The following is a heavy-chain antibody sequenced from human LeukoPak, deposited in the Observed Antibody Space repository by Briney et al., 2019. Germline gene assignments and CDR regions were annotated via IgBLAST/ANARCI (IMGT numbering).Heavy chain of an antibody. CDR2: ISGSGGRP. D-gene: IGHD2-2*01. J-gene: IGHJ4*02. CDR1: GFTFSSCA. Sequence: GGSLRLSCAASGFTFSSCAMSWVRQAPGKGLEWVSAISGSGGRPYYADSVKGRFAISRDNSKNTLYLQMNSLRAEDTAVYYCARHPEPGYCSSTSCHESYFDYWGQGTLVTVSS. CDR3: ARHPEPGYCSSTSCHESYFDY. V-gene: IGHV3-23*01.